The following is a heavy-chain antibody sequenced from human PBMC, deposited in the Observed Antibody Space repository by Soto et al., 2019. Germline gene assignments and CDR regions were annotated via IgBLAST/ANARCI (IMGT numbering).Heavy chain of an antibody. Sequence: QVQLVEPGGGVVQPGRSLRLSCAASGFTLSSYGMHWVRQAPGKGLEWVADIWYDGSNKYYADSVKGRFTISRDNSKNTLYLQMNSLRDEDTAVYYCARKGHCSGGSCYQYYYYGMDVWGQGTTVTVSS. CDR1: GFTLSSYG. D-gene: IGHD2-15*01. CDR3: ARKGHCSGGSCYQYYYYGMDV. J-gene: IGHJ6*02. V-gene: IGHV3-33*01. CDR2: IWYDGSNK.